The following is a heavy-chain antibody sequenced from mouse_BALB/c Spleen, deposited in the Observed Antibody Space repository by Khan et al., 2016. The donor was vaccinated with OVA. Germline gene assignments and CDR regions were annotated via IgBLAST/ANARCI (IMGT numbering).Heavy chain of an antibody. CDR2: INPYNGVS. Sequence: LKQSGPDLVKPGDSMKLSCKASGYSFPDYTWNWVNQSHGKTLEWIGLINPYNGVSNYNQKFKGKATLTVDKSSTTAYMELLSLTSEDSAVYDCERSGYGGFAYWGQGTLVTVSA. CDR3: ERSGYGGFAY. D-gene: IGHD1-2*01. CDR1: GYSFPDYT. V-gene: IGHV1-18*01. J-gene: IGHJ3*01.